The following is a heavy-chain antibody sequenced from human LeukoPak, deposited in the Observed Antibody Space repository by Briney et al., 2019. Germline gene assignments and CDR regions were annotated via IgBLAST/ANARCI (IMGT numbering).Heavy chain of an antibody. D-gene: IGHD6-19*01. CDR1: GYTFTSYY. Sequence: ASVKVSCKASGYTFTSYYTHWVRRAPGQGLEWMGIINPSGGSTTYAQKFQGRVTTTRDTSTSTVYMELSSLRSEDTAVFYCARGGSLAAAPHRYYFDYWGQGTPVTVSS. J-gene: IGHJ4*02. V-gene: IGHV1-46*01. CDR2: INPSGGST. CDR3: ARGGSLAAAPHRYYFDY.